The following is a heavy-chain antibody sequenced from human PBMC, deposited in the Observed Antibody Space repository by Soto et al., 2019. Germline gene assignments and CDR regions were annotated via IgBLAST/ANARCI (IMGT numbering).Heavy chain of an antibody. CDR3: ARPGSHGGWYGLDAFDI. D-gene: IGHD6-19*01. J-gene: IGHJ3*02. CDR2: IYPGDSDT. Sequence: WESLKISCKGSGYSFTSYWIGWVRQMPGKGLEWMGIIYPGDSDTRYSPSFQGQVTISADKSISTAYLQWSSLKASDTAMYYCARPGSHGGWYGLDAFDIWGQGTMVTVSS. V-gene: IGHV5-51*01. CDR1: GYSFTSYW.